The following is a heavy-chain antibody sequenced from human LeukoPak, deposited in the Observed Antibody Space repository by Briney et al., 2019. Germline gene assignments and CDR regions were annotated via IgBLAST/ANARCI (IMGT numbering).Heavy chain of an antibody. Sequence: GGSLRLSCAASGFTFSDHYMDWVRQAPGKGLEWVSAISGSGGSTYYADSAKGRFTISRDNSKNTLYLQMNSLRAEDTAVYYCALFTVVMPSYWGQGTLVTVSS. CDR2: ISGSGGST. J-gene: IGHJ4*02. D-gene: IGHD4-23*01. CDR1: GFTFSDHY. CDR3: ALFTVVMPSY. V-gene: IGHV3-23*01.